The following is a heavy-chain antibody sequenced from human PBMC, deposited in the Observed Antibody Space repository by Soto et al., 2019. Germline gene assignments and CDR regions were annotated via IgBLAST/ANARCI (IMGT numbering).Heavy chain of an antibody. CDR1: GGSISSSSYY. J-gene: IGHJ6*02. CDR3: ASWYYYYYGMDV. V-gene: IGHV4-39*01. CDR2: IYYSGST. Sequence: ETLSLTCTVSGGSISSSSYYWGWIRQPPGKGLEWIGSIYYSGSTYYNPSLKSRVTISVDTSKNQFSLKLSSVTAADTAVYHCASWYYYYYGMDVWGQGTTVTVSS.